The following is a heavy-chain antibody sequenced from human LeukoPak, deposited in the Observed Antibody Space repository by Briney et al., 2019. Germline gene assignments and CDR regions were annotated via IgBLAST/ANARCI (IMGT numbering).Heavy chain of an antibody. CDR1: GYTFTSYD. CDR3: ARGPDSGSWYRYFDY. Sequence: GASVKVSCKASGYTFTSYDINWVRQATGQGLEWMGWMNPNSGNTGYAQKFQGRVTITRNTSISTAYIELSSLRSEDTAVYYCARGPDSGSWYRYFDYWGQGTLVTVSS. D-gene: IGHD6-13*01. CDR2: MNPNSGNT. J-gene: IGHJ4*02. V-gene: IGHV1-8*03.